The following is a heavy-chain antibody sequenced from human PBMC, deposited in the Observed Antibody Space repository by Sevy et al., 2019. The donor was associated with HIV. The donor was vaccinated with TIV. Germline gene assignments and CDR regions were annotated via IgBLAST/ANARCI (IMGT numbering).Heavy chain of an antibody. Sequence: GGSLRLSCAASGFTFSSYGMHWVRQAPGKGLEWVAVIWYDGSNKYYANSVKGRFTISRDNSMNTLYLQMNSLRAEDTAVYYCARGRSGSYYVFFDYWGQGTLVTVSS. CDR1: GFTFSSYG. D-gene: IGHD1-26*01. CDR3: ARGRSGSYYVFFDY. J-gene: IGHJ4*02. CDR2: IWYDGSNK. V-gene: IGHV3-33*01.